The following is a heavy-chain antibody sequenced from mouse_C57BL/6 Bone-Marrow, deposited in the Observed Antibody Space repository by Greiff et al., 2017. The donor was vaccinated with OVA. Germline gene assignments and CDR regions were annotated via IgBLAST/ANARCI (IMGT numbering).Heavy chain of an antibody. V-gene: IGHV1-42*01. Sequence: VQLQQSGPELVKPGASVKISCKASGYSFTGYYMNWVKQSPEKSLEWIGEINPSTGGTTYNQKFKAKATLTVDKSSSTAYMQLKSLTSEDSAVYYCARPSMDYWGQGTSVTVSS. CDR3: ARPSMDY. CDR1: GYSFTGYY. J-gene: IGHJ4*01. CDR2: INPSTGGT.